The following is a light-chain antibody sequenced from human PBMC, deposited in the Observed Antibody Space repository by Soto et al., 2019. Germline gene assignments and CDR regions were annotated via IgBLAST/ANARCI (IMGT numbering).Light chain of an antibody. CDR1: NIGSKG. CDR2: SDT. Sequence: SSELTQPPSVSVAPGKTASISCEGNNIGSKGVHWYQQKPGQAPVLVIYSDTDLPPVIPERFSGSNSANLATLTISRVEARDEADYNCQVSDSGSAHVVFGGGTKLTVL. J-gene: IGLJ2*01. V-gene: IGLV3-21*04. CDR3: QVSDSGSAHVV.